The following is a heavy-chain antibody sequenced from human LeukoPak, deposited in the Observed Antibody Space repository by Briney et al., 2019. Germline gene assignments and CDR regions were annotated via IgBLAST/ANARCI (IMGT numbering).Heavy chain of an antibody. CDR3: ARVLAADDGLYNWFDP. J-gene: IGHJ5*02. V-gene: IGHV1-8*01. CDR2: MNPNSGNT. D-gene: IGHD6-13*01. Sequence: ASVKVSCKASGYTFTSYDINWVRQATGQGLEWMGWMNPNSGNTGYAQKFQDRVTMTRNTSISTAYMELSSLKSEDTAIYYCARVLAADDGLYNWFDPWGQGTLVTVSS. CDR1: GYTFTSYD.